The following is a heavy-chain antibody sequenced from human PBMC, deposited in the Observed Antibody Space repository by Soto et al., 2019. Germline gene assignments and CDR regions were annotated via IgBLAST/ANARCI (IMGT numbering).Heavy chain of an antibody. CDR3: ARAGSSWSEVDC. V-gene: IGHV3-30*04. CDR1: GFTFSTYA. D-gene: IGHD6-13*01. CDR2: ISYDGSNK. J-gene: IGHJ4*02. Sequence: QVQLVESGGGVVQPGRSLRLSCAASGFTFSTYALHWFRQAPGKGLEWVAVISYDGSNKYYADSVKGRFTISRDDSKNTLYLQMNSLRAEDTAVYYCARAGSSWSEVDCWGQGTLVTVSS.